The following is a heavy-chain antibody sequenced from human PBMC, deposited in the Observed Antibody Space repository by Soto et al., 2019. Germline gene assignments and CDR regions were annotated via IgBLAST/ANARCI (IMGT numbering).Heavy chain of an antibody. CDR3: AKDIMIVTVGAFDI. D-gene: IGHD3-22*01. CDR2: ISWNSGSI. Sequence: ESGGGLVQPGRSLRLSCAASGFTFDDYAMHWVRQAPGKGLEWVSGISWNSGSIGYADSVKGRFTISRDNAKNSLYLQMNSLRAEDTALYYCAKDIMIVTVGAFDIWGQGTMVTVSS. J-gene: IGHJ3*02. V-gene: IGHV3-9*01. CDR1: GFTFDDYA.